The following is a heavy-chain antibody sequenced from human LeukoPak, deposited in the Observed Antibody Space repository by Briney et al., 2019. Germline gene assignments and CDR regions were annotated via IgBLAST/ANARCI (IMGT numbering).Heavy chain of an antibody. D-gene: IGHD3-22*01. CDR1: GFTFSSYA. CDR3: AKGYYDGSGYYASYDAFDI. Sequence: GGSLGLSCAASGFTFSSYAMSWVRQAPGKGLEWVSAISGSGGSTYYADSVKGRFTISRDNSKNTLYLQMNSLRAEDTAVYYCAKGYYDGSGYYASYDAFDIWGQGTMVTVSS. CDR2: ISGSGGST. J-gene: IGHJ3*02. V-gene: IGHV3-23*01.